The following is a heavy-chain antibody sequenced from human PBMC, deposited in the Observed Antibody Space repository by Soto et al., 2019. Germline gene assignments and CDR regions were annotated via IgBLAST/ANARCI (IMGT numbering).Heavy chain of an antibody. J-gene: IGHJ3*02. D-gene: IGHD2-2*01. CDR3: ARDRGEGVVPAAKAFDI. CDR2: IYYSGST. CDR1: GGSISSGGYY. Sequence: QVQLQESGPGLVKPSQTLSLTCTVSGGSISSGGYYWSWIRQHPGKGLEWIGYIYYSGSTYYNPSLQSRVTISVDTSKNQFSLKLSSVTAADTAVYYCARDRGEGVVPAAKAFDIWGQGTMVTVSS. V-gene: IGHV4-31*03.